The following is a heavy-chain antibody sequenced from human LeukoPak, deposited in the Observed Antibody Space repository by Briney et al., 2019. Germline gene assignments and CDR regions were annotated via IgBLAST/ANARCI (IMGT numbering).Heavy chain of an antibody. J-gene: IGHJ6*03. CDR3: ARSVGYCSSTSCYGPVSYYYYMDV. V-gene: IGHV1-18*01. CDR2: ISAYNGNT. CDR1: GYTFTSYG. D-gene: IGHD2-2*01. Sequence: ASVKVSCKASGYTFTSYGISWVRQAPGQGLEWMGWISAYNGNTNYAQKLQGRVTMTTDTSTSTAYMELRSLRSDDTAVYYCARSVGYCSSTSCYGPVSYYYYMDVWGKGTTVTVSS.